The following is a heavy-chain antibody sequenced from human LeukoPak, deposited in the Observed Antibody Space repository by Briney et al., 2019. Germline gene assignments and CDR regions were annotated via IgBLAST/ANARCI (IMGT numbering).Heavy chain of an antibody. Sequence: GGSLRLSCAASGFTFSSYAMHWVRQAPGKGLEWVAVISYDGSNKYYADSVKGRFTISRDSSKNTLYLQMNSLRAEDTAVYYCARRIAVDYWGQGTLVTVSS. CDR3: ARRIAVDY. CDR2: ISYDGSNK. CDR1: GFTFSSYA. V-gene: IGHV3-30*04. D-gene: IGHD6-19*01. J-gene: IGHJ4*02.